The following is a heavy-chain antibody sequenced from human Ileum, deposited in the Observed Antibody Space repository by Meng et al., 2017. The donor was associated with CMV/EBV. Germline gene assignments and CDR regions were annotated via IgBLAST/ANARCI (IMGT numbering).Heavy chain of an antibody. V-gene: IGHV4-59*01. CDR1: GGSISSYY. J-gene: IGHJ4*02. Sequence: SETLSLTCTVSGGSISSYYWSWIRQPPGKGLEWIGYIYYSGSTNYNPSLKSRVTISVDTSKNQFSLKLSSVTAADTAVYYCARGSIAAAGTYYFDYWGQGNRVTGSS. CDR2: IYYSGST. CDR3: ARGSIAAAGTYYFDY. D-gene: IGHD6-13*01.